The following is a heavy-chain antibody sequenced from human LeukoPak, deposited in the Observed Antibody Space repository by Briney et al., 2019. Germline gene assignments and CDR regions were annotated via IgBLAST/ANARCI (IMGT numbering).Heavy chain of an antibody. CDR3: ARAPYYYDSSGYSWRNAFDI. D-gene: IGHD3-22*01. Sequence: GASVKVSCKASGYTFSSDGISWVRQAPGQGLEWMGWISSYNGNTKYAEKLQGRATMTTDTSTSTAYMELRSLRSEDTAVYYCARAPYYYDSSGYSWRNAFDIWGQGTMVTVSS. CDR2: ISSYNGNT. J-gene: IGHJ3*02. V-gene: IGHV1-18*01. CDR1: GYTFSSDG.